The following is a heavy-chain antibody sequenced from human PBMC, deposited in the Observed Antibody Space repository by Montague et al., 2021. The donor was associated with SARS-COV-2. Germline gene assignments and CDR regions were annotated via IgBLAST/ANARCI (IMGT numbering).Heavy chain of an antibody. CDR3: ARDPLYYYDSSGLLLDWYFDL. CDR2: IYTSGST. J-gene: IGHJ2*01. D-gene: IGHD3-22*01. Sequence: TLSLTYTVSGGSISSGSYYWSWIRQPAGKGLEWIGRIYTSGSTNYNPSLKSRVTISVDTSKNQFSLKLSSVTAADTAVYYCARDPLYYYDSSGLLLDWYFDLWGRGTLVTVSS. V-gene: IGHV4-61*02. CDR1: GGSISSGSYY.